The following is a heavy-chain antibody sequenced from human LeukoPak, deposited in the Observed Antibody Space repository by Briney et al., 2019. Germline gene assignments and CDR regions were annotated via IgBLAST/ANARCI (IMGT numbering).Heavy chain of an antibody. J-gene: IGHJ4*02. CDR2: ISSSGSTI. D-gene: IGHD2-21*02. CDR3: ARALRQFGPTQENFDY. CDR1: GFTFSDYY. V-gene: IGHV3-11*01. Sequence: GGSLRLPCAASGFTFSDYYMSWIRQAPGKGLEWVSYISSSGSTIYYADSVKGRFTISRDNAKNSLYLQMNSLRAEDTAVYYCARALRQFGPTQENFDYWGQGTLVTVSS.